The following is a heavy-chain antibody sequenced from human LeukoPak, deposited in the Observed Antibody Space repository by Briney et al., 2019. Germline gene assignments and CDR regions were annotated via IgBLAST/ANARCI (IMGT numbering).Heavy chain of an antibody. CDR2: ISSSSSYI. J-gene: IGHJ6*02. CDR3: ARDRSYSNSMDV. Sequence: GGSLRLSCAASGFTFSSYSMNWVRQPPGKGLEWVSSISSSSSYIYYADSLKGRFTISRDNAKNSLYLQMNSVRAEDTAVYYCARDRSYSNSMDVWGQGTTVTVSS. V-gene: IGHV3-21*01. CDR1: GFTFSSYS. D-gene: IGHD4-11*01.